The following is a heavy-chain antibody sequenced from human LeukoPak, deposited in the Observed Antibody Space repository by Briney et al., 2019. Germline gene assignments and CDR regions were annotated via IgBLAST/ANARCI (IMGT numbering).Heavy chain of an antibody. D-gene: IGHD3-22*01. CDR3: AKVGGDFTMIVVVPESYYYYMDV. V-gene: IGHV3-23*01. CDR1: GFTFSSYA. Sequence: GGSLRLSCAASGFTFSSYAMSWVRQAPGKGLEWVSAISGSGGSTYYADSVKGRFTISRDNSKNTLYLQMNSLRAEDTAVYYCAKVGGDFTMIVVVPESYYYYMDVWGKGTTVTVSS. J-gene: IGHJ6*03. CDR2: ISGSGGST.